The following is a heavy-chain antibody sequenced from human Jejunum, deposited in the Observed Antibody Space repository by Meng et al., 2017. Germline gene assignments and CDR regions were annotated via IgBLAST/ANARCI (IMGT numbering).Heavy chain of an antibody. CDR3: ASLVVREEGEC. J-gene: IGHJ4*02. V-gene: IGHV3-48*03. Sequence: GESLKIFCAASGFTFSSYEMSWVRQAPGKGLEWISYISKTGGDIKYADSVKGRFTISRDIAKNTLYLQMNTLRAEDTAVYYCASLVVREEGECWGQGTLVTVSS. D-gene: IGHD3-10*01. CDR2: ISKTGGDI. CDR1: GFTFSSYE.